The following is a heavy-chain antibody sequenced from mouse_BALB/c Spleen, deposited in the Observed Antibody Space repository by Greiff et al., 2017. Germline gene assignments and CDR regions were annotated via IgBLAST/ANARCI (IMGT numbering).Heavy chain of an antibody. J-gene: IGHJ4*01. D-gene: IGHD2-2*01. V-gene: IGHV5-6-5*01. CDR3: ARGRDGYDAYYYAMDY. CDR2: IGSGGST. CDR1: GFTFSSYA. Sequence: EVQVVESGGGLVKPGGSLKLSCAASGFTFSSYAMSWVRQTPEKRLEWVASIGSGGSTYYPDSVKGRFTISRDNARNILYLQMSSLRSEDTAMYYCARGRDGYDAYYYAMDYWGQGTSVTVSS.